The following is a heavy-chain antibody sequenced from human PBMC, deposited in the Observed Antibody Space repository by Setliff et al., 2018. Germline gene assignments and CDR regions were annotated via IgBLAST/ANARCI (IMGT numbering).Heavy chain of an antibody. CDR3: ASCLAARRGGWFDP. V-gene: IGHV4-39*01. D-gene: IGHD6-6*01. J-gene: IGHJ5*02. CDR2: IYYSGST. Sequence: ETLSLTCTVSGGSISSSSYYWGWIRQPPGKGLEWIGSIYYSGSTYYNPSLKSRVTISVDTSKNQFSLKLSSVTAADTAVYYCASCLAARRGGWFDPWGQGTLLPSPQ. CDR1: GGSISSSSYY.